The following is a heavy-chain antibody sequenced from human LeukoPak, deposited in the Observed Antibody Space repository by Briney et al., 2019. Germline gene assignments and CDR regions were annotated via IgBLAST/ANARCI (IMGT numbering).Heavy chain of an antibody. D-gene: IGHD4-17*01. J-gene: IGHJ6*02. Sequence: GSLRLSCAASGFTVSSNYMSWVRQAPGKGLEWVSVIYSGGSTYYADSVKGRFTISRDNSKNTLYLQMNSLRAEDTAVYYCARAPGDLKGSYYYYGMDVWGQGTTVTVSS. CDR1: GFTVSSNY. V-gene: IGHV3-53*01. CDR3: ARAPGDLKGSYYYYGMDV. CDR2: IYSGGST.